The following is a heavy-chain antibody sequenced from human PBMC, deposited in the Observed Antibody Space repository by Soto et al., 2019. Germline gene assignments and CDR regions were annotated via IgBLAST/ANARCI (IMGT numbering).Heavy chain of an antibody. V-gene: IGHV4-39*01. CDR3: AESYDFWSGYPALKFDY. CDR1: DGSISSSSYY. Sequence: PSETLALTCTVSDGSISSSSYYWGWIRQPPGKGLEWIGSIYYSGSTYYNPSLKSRVTISVDTSKNQFSLKLSSVTAADTAVYYCAESYDFWSGYPALKFDYWGQGTLVTVSS. CDR2: IYYSGST. D-gene: IGHD3-3*01. J-gene: IGHJ4*02.